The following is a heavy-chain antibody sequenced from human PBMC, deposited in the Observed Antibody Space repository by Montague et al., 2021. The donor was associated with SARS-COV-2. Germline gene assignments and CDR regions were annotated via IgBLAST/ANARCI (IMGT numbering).Heavy chain of an antibody. V-gene: IGHV4-34*01. D-gene: IGHD3-10*01. J-gene: IGHJ4*02. CDR3: ARGARQGYGFRLGSFDS. CDR2: INHSGST. CDR1: GGSFSGYY. Sequence: SETLSLTCAVYGGSFSGYYWNWIRQPLGKGLEWTGEINHSGSTNYNPSLKSRVTMSVGTSKNQFSLKLSSVTAADTAVYYCARGARQGYGFRLGSFDSWGQGTLVTVSS.